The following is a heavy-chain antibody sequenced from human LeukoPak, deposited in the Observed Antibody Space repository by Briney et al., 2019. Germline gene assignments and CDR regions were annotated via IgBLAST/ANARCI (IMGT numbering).Heavy chain of an antibody. CDR3: AREWYYDFWSGYPGALQFDP. Sequence: GGSLRLSCAASGFTFSSYSMNWVRQAPGKGLGGGSYISSSSSTIYYADSVKGRFTISRDNAKNSLYLQMNSLRAEDTAVYYCAREWYYDFWSGYPGALQFDPWGQGTLVTVSS. J-gene: IGHJ5*02. CDR1: GFTFSSYS. D-gene: IGHD3-3*01. V-gene: IGHV3-48*01. CDR2: ISSSSSTI.